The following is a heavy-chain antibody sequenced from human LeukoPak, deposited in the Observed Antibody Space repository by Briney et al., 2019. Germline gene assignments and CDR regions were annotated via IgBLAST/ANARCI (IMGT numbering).Heavy chain of an antibody. CDR3: AKDRGSGYCSSTSCSNWFDP. Sequence: AGGSLRLSCAASGFTFSAFSNYGMHWVRQAPGKGLEWVAVISYDGSNKYYADFVKGRFTISRDNSKNTLYLQMNSLRAEDTAVYYCAKDRGSGYCSSTSCSNWFDPWGQGTLVTVSS. V-gene: IGHV3-30*18. CDR1: GFTFSAFSNYG. J-gene: IGHJ5*02. CDR2: ISYDGSNK. D-gene: IGHD2-2*01.